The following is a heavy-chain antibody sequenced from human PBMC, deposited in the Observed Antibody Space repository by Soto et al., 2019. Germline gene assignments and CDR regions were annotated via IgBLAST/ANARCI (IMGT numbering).Heavy chain of an antibody. V-gene: IGHV4-31*03. CDR2: IYYSGST. CDR1: GGSLSSGGYY. J-gene: IGHJ5*02. CDR3: ARVRHRCGWVGELHPNWFDP. D-gene: IGHD3-10*01. Sequence: QVQLQESGPGLVKPSQTLSLTCTVSGGSLSSGGYYRSWIRQHPGKGLEWIGYIYYSGSTYYNPSLKSRVTISVDTSKNQFSLKLSSVTAADTAVYYCARVRHRCGWVGELHPNWFDPWGQGTLVTVSS.